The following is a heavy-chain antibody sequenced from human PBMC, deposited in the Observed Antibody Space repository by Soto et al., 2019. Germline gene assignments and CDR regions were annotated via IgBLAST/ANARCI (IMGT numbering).Heavy chain of an antibody. J-gene: IGHJ3*02. V-gene: IGHV1-69*13. CDR2: IIPIFGTA. D-gene: IGHD1-1*01. CDR1: GGTFSSYA. CDR3: ARVTTGTTGAFDI. Sequence: ASVKVSCKASGGTFSSYAISWVRQAPGQGLEWMGGIIPIFGTANYAQKFQGRVTITADESTSTAYVELSSLRSEDTAVYYCARVTTGTTGAFDIWGQGTMVTVSS.